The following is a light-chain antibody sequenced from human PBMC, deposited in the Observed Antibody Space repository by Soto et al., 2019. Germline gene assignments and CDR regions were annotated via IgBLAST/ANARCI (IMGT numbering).Light chain of an antibody. J-gene: IGKJ5*01. CDR3: HQDYNLPIT. CDR1: QSVTSNY. V-gene: IGKV3D-7*01. Sequence: DIVMTQSPATLSLSPGERVTLSCRASQSVTSNYLSWYQQKPGQAPRLLLYGASTRATGIPARFSGSGSGTDFTLTISSLQPEDFAVYYCHQDYNLPITFGQGTRLEIK. CDR2: GAS.